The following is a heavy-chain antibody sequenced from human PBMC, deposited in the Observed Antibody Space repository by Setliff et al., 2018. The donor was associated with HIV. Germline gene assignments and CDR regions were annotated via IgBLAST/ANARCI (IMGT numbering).Heavy chain of an antibody. CDR2: ISSSSNYI. CDR3: TRDGHDQDHYYHMDV. CDR1: GFTFSSYN. D-gene: IGHD1-1*01. V-gene: IGHV3-21*01. Sequence: GGSLRLSCAASGFTFSSYNMNWVRQAPGKGLEWVSSISSSSNYIYYADSVKGRFTISRDNAKNSLYLQMNSLRAEDTAVYYCTRDGHDQDHYYHMDVWGKGTTVTVSS. J-gene: IGHJ6*03.